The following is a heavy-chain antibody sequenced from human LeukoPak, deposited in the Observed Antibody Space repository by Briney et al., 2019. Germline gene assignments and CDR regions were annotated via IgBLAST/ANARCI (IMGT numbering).Heavy chain of an antibody. V-gene: IGHV4-34*01. CDR2: INHSGST. CDR3: ARGSGGLFDY. D-gene: IGHD3/OR15-3a*01. Sequence: SETLSLTCAVYGGSFSGYYWSWIRQPPGKGLEWIGEINHSGSTNYNPSLKSRVTISVDTSKSQFSLKLSSVTAADTAVYYCARGSGGLFDYWGQGTLVTVSS. CDR1: GGSFSGYY. J-gene: IGHJ4*02.